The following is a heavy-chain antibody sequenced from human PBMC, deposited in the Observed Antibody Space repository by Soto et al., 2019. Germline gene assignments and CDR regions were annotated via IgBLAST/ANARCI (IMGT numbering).Heavy chain of an antibody. J-gene: IGHJ5*02. CDR3: ARTYGSGSYYPTGYNWFDA. D-gene: IGHD3-10*01. CDR1: GGSINSGDYY. V-gene: IGHV4-30-4*01. CDR2: IYYSGST. Sequence: QVQLQESGAGLVKPSQTLSLTCTVSGGSINSGDYYWSWIRQPPGKGVEWIEYIYYSGSTYYNPSLKSRVTISVDTSKSQFSLKLRFVTTADTALYYCARTYGSGSYYPTGYNWFDAWGQGTLVTVSS.